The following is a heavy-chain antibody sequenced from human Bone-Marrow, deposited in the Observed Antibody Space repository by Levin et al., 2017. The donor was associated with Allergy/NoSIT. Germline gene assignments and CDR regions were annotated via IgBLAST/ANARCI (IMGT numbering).Heavy chain of an antibody. J-gene: IGHJ3*02. D-gene: IGHD3-22*01. Sequence: SQTLSLPCTVSGGSIRSYYWSWIRQPPGKGLEWIGYIYYSGSTNYNPSLKSRVTISVDTSKNQFSLKLSSVTAADTAVYYCARVYDSSGHPYDAFDIWGQGTMVTVSS. CDR2: IYYSGST. CDR1: GGSIRSYY. CDR3: ARVYDSSGHPYDAFDI. V-gene: IGHV4-59*01.